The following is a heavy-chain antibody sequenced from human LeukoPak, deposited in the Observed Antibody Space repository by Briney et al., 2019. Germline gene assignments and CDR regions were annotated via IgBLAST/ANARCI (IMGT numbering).Heavy chain of an antibody. V-gene: IGHV1-3*03. D-gene: IGHD2-2*02. CDR3: TLYNY. CDR1: GYIFTSQD. J-gene: IGHJ4*02. Sequence: ASVKVSCKTSGYIFTSQDMHWVRQAPGQSLEWMGCINPGNGDTKYSQEFQGRVTITRDTSATTAYMELSSLRSDDMAVYYCTLYNYWGQGTLVTVSS. CDR2: INPGNGDT.